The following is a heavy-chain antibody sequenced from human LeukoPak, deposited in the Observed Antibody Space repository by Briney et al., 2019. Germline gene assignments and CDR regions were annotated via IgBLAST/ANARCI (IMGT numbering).Heavy chain of an antibody. CDR1: GYTLTELS. Sequence: GASVKVSCKVSGYTLTELSMHWVRQAPGKGLEWMGGFDPEDGETIYAQKFQGRVTMTEDTTTDTAYMELSSLRSEDTAVYYCASQADSSSWYGDAFDIWGQGTMVTVSS. D-gene: IGHD6-13*01. V-gene: IGHV1-24*01. J-gene: IGHJ3*02. CDR3: ASQADSSSWYGDAFDI. CDR2: FDPEDGET.